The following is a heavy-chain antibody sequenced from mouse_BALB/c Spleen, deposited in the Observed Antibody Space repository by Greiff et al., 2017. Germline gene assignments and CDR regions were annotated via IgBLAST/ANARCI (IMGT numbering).Heavy chain of an antibody. CDR3: ARGGQLGPLDY. D-gene: IGHD4-1*02. V-gene: IGHV2-6-7*01. Sequence: VQGVESGPGLVAPSQSLSITCTVSGFSLTGYGVNWVRQPPGKGLEWLGMIWGDGSTDYNSALKSRLSISKDNSKSQVFLKMNSLQTDDTARYYCARGGQLGPLDYWGQGTTLTVSS. J-gene: IGHJ2*01. CDR2: IWGDGST. CDR1: GFSLTGYG.